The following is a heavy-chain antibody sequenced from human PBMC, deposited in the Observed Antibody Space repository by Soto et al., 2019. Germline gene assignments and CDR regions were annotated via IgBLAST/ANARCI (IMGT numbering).Heavy chain of an antibody. CDR2: IIPIFGTA. CDR1: GGTFSSYA. Sequence: SVKVSCKAPGGTFSSYAISWVRQAPGQGLEWMGGIIPIFGTANYAQKFQGRVTITADESTSTAYMELSSLRSEDTAVYYCAREIVVVPAAGYNWFDPWGQGTLVTVSS. CDR3: AREIVVVPAAGYNWFDP. D-gene: IGHD2-2*01. J-gene: IGHJ5*02. V-gene: IGHV1-69*13.